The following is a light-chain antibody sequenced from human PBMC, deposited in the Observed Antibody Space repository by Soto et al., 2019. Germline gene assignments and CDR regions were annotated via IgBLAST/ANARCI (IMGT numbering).Light chain of an antibody. CDR3: QQYGSSPPIT. CDR1: QTISSW. J-gene: IGKJ5*01. V-gene: IGKV1-5*03. Sequence: DIQMTQSPSTLSASVGDRVTITCRASQTISSWLAWYQQKPGKAPKLLIYKASTLKSGVPSRFSGSGSGTEFTLTISRLEPEDFAVYYCQQYGSSPPITFGQGTRLEIK. CDR2: KAS.